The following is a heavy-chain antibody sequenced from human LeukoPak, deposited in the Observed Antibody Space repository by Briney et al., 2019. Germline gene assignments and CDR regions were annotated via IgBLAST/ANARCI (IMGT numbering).Heavy chain of an antibody. V-gene: IGHV1-2*04. CDR2: INPNSGGT. CDR3: ARGRGYSGYSYYFDY. D-gene: IGHD5-12*01. Sequence: ASVKVSCKASGYTFTGYYMHWVRQAPGQGLEWMGWINPNSGGTNYAQKFQGWVTMTRDASISTAYMELSRLRSDDTAVYYCARGRGYSGYSYYFDYWGQGTLVTVSS. CDR1: GYTFTGYY. J-gene: IGHJ4*02.